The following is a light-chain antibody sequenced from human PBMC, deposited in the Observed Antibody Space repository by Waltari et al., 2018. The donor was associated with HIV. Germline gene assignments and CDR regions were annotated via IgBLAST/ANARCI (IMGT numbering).Light chain of an antibody. Sequence: IVMTQSPPTLSVSPGERVTLSCRASQSVNYNLAWYQQKPGQAPRLLIYGASGRAAGIPARFSGSVSGTEFTLTISSLQSEDFAVYYCQQYENWPPITFGQGTRLEIK. J-gene: IGKJ5*01. CDR1: QSVNYN. CDR3: QQYENWPPIT. CDR2: GAS. V-gene: IGKV3-15*01.